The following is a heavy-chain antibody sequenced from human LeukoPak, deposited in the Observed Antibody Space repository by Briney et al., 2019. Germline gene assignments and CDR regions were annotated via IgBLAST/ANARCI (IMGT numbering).Heavy chain of an antibody. CDR1: GFTFSSYW. CDR3: ARSNQADDY. Sequence: GGSLRLSCAASGFTFSSYWMHWVRQVPGKGLVWVSRINPGGSSTTYADSVKGRFTISRDNAKNTLYLQMDSLRAEDTGVYYCARSNQADDYWGQGTLVTVSS. J-gene: IGHJ4*02. D-gene: IGHD1-14*01. V-gene: IGHV3-74*01. CDR2: INPGGSST.